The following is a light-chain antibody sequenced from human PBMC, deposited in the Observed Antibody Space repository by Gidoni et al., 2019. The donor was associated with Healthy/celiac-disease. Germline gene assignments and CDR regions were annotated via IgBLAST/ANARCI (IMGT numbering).Light chain of an antibody. CDR1: SSNIGSNT. CDR3: AAWDDSLNGNVV. J-gene: IGLJ2*01. CDR2: SNN. V-gene: IGLV1-44*01. Sequence: QSVLTQPPSASGTPGQRVTISCSGRSSNIGSNTVNWYQQLPGTAPQLLIYSNNQRPSGVPDRFSGSKSGTSASLAISGLQSEDEADYYCAAWDDSLNGNVVFGGGTKLTVL.